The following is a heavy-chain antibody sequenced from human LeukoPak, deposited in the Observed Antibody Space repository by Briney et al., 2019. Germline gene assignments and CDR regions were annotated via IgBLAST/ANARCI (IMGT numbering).Heavy chain of an antibody. CDR2: FSGSGGST. Sequence: HSGGSLRLSCAASGFTFSIYAMSWVRQAPGKGLEWVSAFSGSGGSTYYADSVKGRFTISRDNAKNSLYLQMNSLRAEDTAVYYCARDGRGLGNYFDYWGQGTLVTVSS. D-gene: IGHD3-10*01. CDR1: GFTFSIYA. CDR3: ARDGRGLGNYFDY. J-gene: IGHJ4*02. V-gene: IGHV3-23*01.